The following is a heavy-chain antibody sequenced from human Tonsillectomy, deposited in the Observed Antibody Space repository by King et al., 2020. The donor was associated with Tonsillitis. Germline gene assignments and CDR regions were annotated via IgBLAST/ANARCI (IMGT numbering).Heavy chain of an antibody. CDR2: ISGSGAST. CDR1: AFTFNIYA. CDR3: AKEADGDFSFGY. J-gene: IGHJ4*02. V-gene: IGHV3-23*04. D-gene: IGHD4-17*01. Sequence: VQLVESGGGLVQPGGSLRLSCAASAFTFNIYAMTWVRQAPGKGLEWVSTISGSGASTYYSDSVKGRLTISRDNSKNTLYPRMNSLRAEDTAIYYCAKEADGDFSFGYWGQGTLVTVSS.